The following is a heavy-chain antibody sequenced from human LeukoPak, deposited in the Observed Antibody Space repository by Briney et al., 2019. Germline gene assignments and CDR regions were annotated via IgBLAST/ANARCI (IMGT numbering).Heavy chain of an antibody. V-gene: IGHV4-34*01. D-gene: IGHD1-26*01. CDR2: INHSGST. CDR1: GGSFSGYY. J-gene: IGHJ3*02. Sequence: PSETLSLTCAVYGGSFSGYYWSWIRQPPGKGLEWIGEINHSGSTNYNPSLKSRVTISVGTSKNQFSLKLSSVTAADTAVYYCARDGLRGSYSLDAFDIWGQGTMVTVSS. CDR3: ARDGLRGSYSLDAFDI.